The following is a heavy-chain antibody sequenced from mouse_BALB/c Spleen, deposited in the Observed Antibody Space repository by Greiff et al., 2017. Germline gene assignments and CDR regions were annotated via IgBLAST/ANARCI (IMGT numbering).Heavy chain of an antibody. CDR3: GAMVLDY. V-gene: IGHV1-4*02. CDR1: GYTFTSYT. CDR2: INPSSGYT. Sequence: VKLMESAAELARPGASVKMSCKASGYTFTSYTMHWVKQRPGQGLEWIGYINPSSGYTEYNQKFKDKTTLTADKSSSTAYMQLSSLTSEDSAVYYCGAMVLDYWGQGTTLTVSS. D-gene: IGHD1-1*02. J-gene: IGHJ2*01.